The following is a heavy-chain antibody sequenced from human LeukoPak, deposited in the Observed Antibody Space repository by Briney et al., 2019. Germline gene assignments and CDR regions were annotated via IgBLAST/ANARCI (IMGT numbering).Heavy chain of an antibody. Sequence: PGGSLRLSCAASGFTFSSYWMSWVRQAPGKGLEWVANIKQDGSGKYYVDSVKGRFTISRDNAKNSLYLQMNSLRAEDTAVYYCARDSRGSGYSNFDYWGQGTLVTVSP. D-gene: IGHD3-22*01. CDR3: ARDSRGSGYSNFDY. CDR1: GFTFSSYW. V-gene: IGHV3-7*01. J-gene: IGHJ4*02. CDR2: IKQDGSGK.